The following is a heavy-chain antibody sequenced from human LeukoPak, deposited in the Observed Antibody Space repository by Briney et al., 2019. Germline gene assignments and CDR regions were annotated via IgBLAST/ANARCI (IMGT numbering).Heavy chain of an antibody. J-gene: IGHJ4*02. V-gene: IGHV3-30*02. CDR3: AKDLVGYCSGGSCYPFDY. Sequence: PGGSLRLSCAASGFTFSSYGMHWVRQAPGKGLEWVAFIRYDGSNKYYVDSVKGRFTISRDNSKNTLYLQMNSLITEDTAVYYCAKDLVGYCSGGSCYPFDYWGQGTLVTVSS. D-gene: IGHD2-15*01. CDR1: GFTFSSYG. CDR2: IRYDGSNK.